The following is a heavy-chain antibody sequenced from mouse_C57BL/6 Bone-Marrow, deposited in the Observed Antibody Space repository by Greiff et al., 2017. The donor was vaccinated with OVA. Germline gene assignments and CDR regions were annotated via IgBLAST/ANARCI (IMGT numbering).Heavy chain of an antibody. D-gene: IGHD1-1*01. CDR1: GFNIKDYY. V-gene: IGHV14-2*01. J-gene: IGHJ2*01. CDR2: IDPEDGET. Sequence: VQLQQSGAELVKPGASVKLSCTASGFNIKDYYMHWVKQRTEQGLEWIGRIDPEDGETKYAPKFQGKATITADTSSNTADLQLSSLTSEDTAVYYCALTTVVDYFDYWGQGTTLTVSS. CDR3: ALTTVVDYFDY.